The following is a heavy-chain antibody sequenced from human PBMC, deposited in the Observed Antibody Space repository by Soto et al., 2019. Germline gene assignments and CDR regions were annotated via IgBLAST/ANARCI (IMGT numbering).Heavy chain of an antibody. CDR2: ITASGGST. V-gene: IGHV3-23*01. CDR1: GLNFDDYA. Sequence: PGGSLRLSCAASGLNFDDYAMSWVRQAPGKGLEWVSGITASGGSTSYADSVKGRFTISRDNSKNTLYLQMNSLRAEDTAVYYCAHTQGIVLVPAAIWYWGQGTLVTVSS. D-gene: IGHD2-2*02. CDR3: AHTQGIVLVPAAIWY. J-gene: IGHJ4*02.